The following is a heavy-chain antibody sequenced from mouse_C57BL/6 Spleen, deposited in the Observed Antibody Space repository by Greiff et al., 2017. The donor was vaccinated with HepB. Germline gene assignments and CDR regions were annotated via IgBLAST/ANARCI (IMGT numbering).Heavy chain of an antibody. CDR3: ARAPITTVVARNFDV. CDR1: GYTFTGYW. J-gene: IGHJ1*03. Sequence: QVQLQQPGAELVKPGASVKLSCKASGYTFTGYWMQWVKQRPGQGLEWIGEIDPSDSYTNYNQKFKGKATLTVDTSSSTAYMQLSSLTSEDSAVYYCARAPITTVVARNFDVWGTGTTVTVSS. D-gene: IGHD1-1*01. V-gene: IGHV1-50*01. CDR2: IDPSDSYT.